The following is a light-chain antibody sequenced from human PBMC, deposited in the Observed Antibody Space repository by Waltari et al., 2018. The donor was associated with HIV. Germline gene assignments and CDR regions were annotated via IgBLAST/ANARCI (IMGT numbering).Light chain of an antibody. CDR3: TSYTSNDTLL. Sequence: HSALTQPASVSASPGQSITISCTGTTSAFAISNYVSWSQQHPGNVPKVIISEVIRRPSGVSDRFSGSKSGNTASLTISGLQPEDEADYYCTSYTSNDTLLFGGGTKVTVL. V-gene: IGLV2-14*01. CDR1: TSAFAISNY. CDR2: EVI. J-gene: IGLJ2*01.